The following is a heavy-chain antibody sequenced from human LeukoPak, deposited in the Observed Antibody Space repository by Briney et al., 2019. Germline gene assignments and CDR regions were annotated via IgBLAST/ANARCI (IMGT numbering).Heavy chain of an antibody. D-gene: IGHD2-15*01. V-gene: IGHV1-2*02. CDR3: ARDNAVTLGYCSGGSCYFPNY. J-gene: IGHJ4*02. Sequence: GASVKVSCKASGYTFTGYYMHWVRQAPGQGLEWMGWINPNSGGTNYAQKFQGRVTMTRDTSISTAYMELSRLRSDDTAVYYCARDNAVTLGYCSGGSCYFPNYWGQGTLVTVSS. CDR2: INPNSGGT. CDR1: GYTFTGYY.